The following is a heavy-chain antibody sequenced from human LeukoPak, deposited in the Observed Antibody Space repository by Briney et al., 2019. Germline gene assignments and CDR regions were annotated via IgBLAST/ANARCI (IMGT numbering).Heavy chain of an antibody. D-gene: IGHD6-19*01. CDR1: GFTLSSYA. CDR2: ISGSGGST. Sequence: PGGSLRLSCAASGFTLSSYAMSWVRQAPGKGLEWVSAISGSGGSTYYADSVKGRFTISRDNSKNTLYLQMNSLRAEDTAVYYCAKDSYYSSGWYIGDYWGQGTLVTVSS. CDR3: AKDSYYSSGWYIGDY. V-gene: IGHV3-23*01. J-gene: IGHJ4*02.